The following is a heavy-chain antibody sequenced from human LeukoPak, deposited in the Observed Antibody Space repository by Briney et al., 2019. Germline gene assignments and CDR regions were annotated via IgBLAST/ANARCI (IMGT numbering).Heavy chain of an antibody. CDR2: IYYSGST. J-gene: IGHJ3*01. D-gene: IGHD4-17*01. CDR3: ARDFALLR. Sequence: SETLSLTCTVSGDSVSSGSYYWSWIRQPPGKGLEWIGYIYYSGSTNYNPSLRSRVSISADTSKNQFSLKLSSVTAADTAVYYCARDFALLRWGQGTMVTVSS. V-gene: IGHV4-61*01. CDR1: GDSVSSGSYY.